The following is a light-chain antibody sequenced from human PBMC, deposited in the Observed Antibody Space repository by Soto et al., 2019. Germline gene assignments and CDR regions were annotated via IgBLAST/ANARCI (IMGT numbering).Light chain of an antibody. Sequence: QSALTQPASVSGSPGQSITISCTGTSSDVGGYNSVSWYQQHPGKAPKLMIYDVDVRPSGVSNRFSGSKSGNTASLTISGLQTQDEADYYCTSYTIINTVVFGGGTKLTVL. V-gene: IGLV2-14*03. J-gene: IGLJ2*01. CDR2: DVD. CDR3: TSYTIINTVV. CDR1: SSDVGGYNS.